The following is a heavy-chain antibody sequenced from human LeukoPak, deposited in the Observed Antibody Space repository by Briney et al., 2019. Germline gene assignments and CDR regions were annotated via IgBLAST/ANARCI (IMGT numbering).Heavy chain of an antibody. V-gene: IGHV2-5*05. D-gene: IGHD4-17*01. CDR1: GGSLSSGSYY. J-gene: IGHJ4*02. CDR2: IYWDDDK. Sequence: TLSLTCTVSGGSLSSGSYYWSWIRQPAGRGLEWLALIYWDDDKRYGPSLKSRITITKDTSKNQVVLTMTTMDPVDTATYYCAHYDYGDSPTVDYFDYWGQGTLVTVSS. CDR3: AHYDYGDSPTVDYFDY.